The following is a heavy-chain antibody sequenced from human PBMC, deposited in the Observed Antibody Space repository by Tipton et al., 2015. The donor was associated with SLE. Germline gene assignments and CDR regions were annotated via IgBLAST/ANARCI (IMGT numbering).Heavy chain of an antibody. CDR1: GGSFSGYY. J-gene: IGHJ3*02. CDR2: INHSGST. D-gene: IGHD3-10*01. V-gene: IGHV4-34*01. Sequence: TLSLTCDVYGGSFSGYYWSWIRQPPGKGLEWIGEINHSGSTNYNPSLESRVTISIDMSKNQFSLTLSSVTAADTAVYYCARELMVVRGLSRRDAFDIWGQGAMVTVSS. CDR3: ARELMVVRGLSRRDAFDI.